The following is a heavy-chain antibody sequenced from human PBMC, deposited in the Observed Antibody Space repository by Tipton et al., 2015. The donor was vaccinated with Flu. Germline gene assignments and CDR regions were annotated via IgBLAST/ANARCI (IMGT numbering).Heavy chain of an antibody. V-gene: IGHV1-69*01. CDR2: IIPILGIA. Sequence: QSGAEVKKPGSSVKVSCKASGGTFSSYAISWVRQAPGQGLEWMGGIIPILGIANYAQKFQGRVTITADESTSTAYMELSSLRSEDTAVYYCARARGITMIVVVIRDAFDIWGQGTMVTVSS. J-gene: IGHJ3*02. CDR3: ARARGITMIVVVIRDAFDI. D-gene: IGHD3-22*01. CDR1: GGTFSSYA.